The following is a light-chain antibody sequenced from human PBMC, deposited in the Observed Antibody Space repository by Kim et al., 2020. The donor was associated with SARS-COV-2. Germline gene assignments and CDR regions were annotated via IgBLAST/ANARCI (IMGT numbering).Light chain of an antibody. V-gene: IGKV1-39*01. CDR3: QQSYSSPPT. J-gene: IGKJ1*01. CDR1: QSISRH. Sequence: ASIGDRVTITCRASQSISRHFNWYQKRPGEAPKLLIYGASNLQSGVPSRFSGSGSGTDFTRTISSLQPEDFATYYCQQSYSSPPTFGQGTKVDTK. CDR2: GAS.